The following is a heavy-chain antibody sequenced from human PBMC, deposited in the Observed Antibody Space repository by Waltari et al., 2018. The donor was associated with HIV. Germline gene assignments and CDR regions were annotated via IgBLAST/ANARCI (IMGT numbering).Heavy chain of an antibody. CDR2: ISSSSSYI. CDR3: ARDSSSNYYGMDV. Sequence: EVQLVESGGGLVKPGGSLRLSCAASGFTFRSYSMNWVRPAPGKGLEWVSSISSSSSYIYYADSVKGRFTISRDNAKNSLYLQMNSLRAEDTAVYYCARDSSSNYYGMDVWGQGTTVTVSS. J-gene: IGHJ6*02. V-gene: IGHV3-21*01. D-gene: IGHD6-6*01. CDR1: GFTFRSYS.